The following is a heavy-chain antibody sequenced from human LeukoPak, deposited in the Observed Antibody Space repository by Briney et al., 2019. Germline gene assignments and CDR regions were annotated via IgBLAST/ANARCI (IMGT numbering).Heavy chain of an antibody. CDR2: IYYSGST. J-gene: IGHJ4*02. D-gene: IGHD5-12*01. V-gene: IGHV4-59*01. CDR1: GGSISSYY. Sequence: SETLSLTCTVSGGSISSYYWSWIRQPPGKGLEWIGYIYYSGSTNYNPSPKSRVTISVDTSKNQFSLKLSSVTAADTAVYYCARDRGYSGYEYFDYWGQGTLVTVSS. CDR3: ARDRGYSGYEYFDY.